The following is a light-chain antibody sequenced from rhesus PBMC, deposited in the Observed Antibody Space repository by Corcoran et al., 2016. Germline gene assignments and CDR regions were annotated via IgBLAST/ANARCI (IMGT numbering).Light chain of an antibody. CDR1: QGISSW. CDR2: NSS. CDR3: LQHSNWPQYS. J-gene: IGKJ2*01. Sequence: DIQMTQSPSSLSASVGDTVTITCRASQGISSWLAWYQQKPGKAPKLLIYNSSSLQSGVPSRLRGSGAGTDFTLTISSLEPEDGAVYYCLQHSNWPQYSFGQGTKVEIK. V-gene: IGKV1-22*01.